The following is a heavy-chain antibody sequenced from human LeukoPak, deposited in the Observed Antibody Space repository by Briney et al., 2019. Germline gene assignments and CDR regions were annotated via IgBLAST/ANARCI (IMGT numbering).Heavy chain of an antibody. CDR1: GFSFSNYW. D-gene: IGHD2-8*01. J-gene: IGHJ4*01. V-gene: IGHV3-7*01. CDR2: IKENGNEK. Sequence: PGGSLRLSCGASGFSFSNYWMSWVRQAPGEGLEWVANIKENGNEKHYVDSVRGRCTISRDNAENSLYLHMNNPSAENTAVYYSVRVREKWGSGFDSWGHGNLVTVSS. CDR3: VRVREKWGSGFDS.